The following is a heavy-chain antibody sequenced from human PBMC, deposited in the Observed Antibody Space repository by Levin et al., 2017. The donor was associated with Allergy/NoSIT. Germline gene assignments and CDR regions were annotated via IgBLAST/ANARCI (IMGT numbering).Heavy chain of an antibody. D-gene: IGHD4-11*01. CDR3: ARAYGTVTTSYYYYYYMDV. CDR1: GFTFSSYS. J-gene: IGHJ6*03. V-gene: IGHV3-48*02. CDR2: ISSSSSTI. Sequence: GESLKISCAASGFTFSSYSMNWVRQAPGKGLEWVSYISSSSSTIYYADSVKGRFTISRDNAKNSLYLQMNSLRDEDTAVYYCARAYGTVTTSYYYYYYMDVWGKGTTVTVSS.